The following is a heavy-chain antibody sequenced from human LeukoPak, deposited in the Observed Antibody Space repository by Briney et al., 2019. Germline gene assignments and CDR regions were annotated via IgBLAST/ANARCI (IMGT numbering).Heavy chain of an antibody. CDR2: ISSSSSYI. J-gene: IGHJ3*02. Sequence: GGSLRLSCAASGFTFSSYGMSWVRQAPGKGLEWVSSISSSSSYIYYADSLKGRFTISRDNAKNSLFLQMNSLRAEDTAVYYCARDSSGLSTAFDIWGQGTMVTVSS. CDR3: ARDSSGLSTAFDI. D-gene: IGHD3-22*01. V-gene: IGHV3-21*01. CDR1: GFTFSSYG.